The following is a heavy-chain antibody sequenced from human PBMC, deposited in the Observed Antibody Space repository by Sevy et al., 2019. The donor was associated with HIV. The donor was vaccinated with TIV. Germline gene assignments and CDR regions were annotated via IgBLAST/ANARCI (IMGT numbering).Heavy chain of an antibody. CDR1: GFTFSDYG. Sequence: GGSLRLSCAASGFTFSDYGIHWVRQAPGKGPEWVAVIWYDGINKYYVDSVKGRFTISRDNSKNTVYLQMNSLRAEDTAVYYCARDKLLPVMVTMVRGALSYYFDYWGQGTLVTISS. CDR3: ARDKLLPVMVTMVRGALSYYFDY. J-gene: IGHJ4*02. V-gene: IGHV3-33*01. CDR2: IWYDGINK. D-gene: IGHD3-10*01.